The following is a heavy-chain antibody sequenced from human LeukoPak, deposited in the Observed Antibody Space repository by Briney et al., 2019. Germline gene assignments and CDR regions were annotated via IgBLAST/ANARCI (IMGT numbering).Heavy chain of an antibody. J-gene: IGHJ3*02. CDR3: AKGTCIRKDAFDM. CDR2: ISWNSCSI. CDR1: GFTFDDYA. Sequence: GRSLRLTSAASGFTFDDYAMLWVRQAPGNGLKWVSGISWNSCSIGYEDSVKGRFTIARYIAKNYLYLLMKSWRAADTAWFYFAKGTCIRKDAFDMSGQRTMVSVSS. D-gene: IGHD1-14*01. V-gene: IGHV3-9*01.